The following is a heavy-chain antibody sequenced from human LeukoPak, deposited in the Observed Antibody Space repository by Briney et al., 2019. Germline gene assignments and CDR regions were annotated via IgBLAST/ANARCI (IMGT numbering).Heavy chain of an antibody. V-gene: IGHV3-23*01. CDR3: ATAGYGDLSGY. CDR1: GFTFSSYA. J-gene: IGHJ4*02. Sequence: GGSLRLSCAASGFTFSSYAMSWVRQAPGKGLEWVSAISGSGGSTYYADSVKGRFTISRDNSKNTLYLQMNSLRAEDTAVYYCATAGYGDLSGYWGQGTLVTVSS. D-gene: IGHD4-17*01. CDR2: ISGSGGST.